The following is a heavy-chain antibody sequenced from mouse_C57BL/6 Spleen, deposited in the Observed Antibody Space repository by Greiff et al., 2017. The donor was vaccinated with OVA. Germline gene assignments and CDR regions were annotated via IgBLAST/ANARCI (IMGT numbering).Heavy chain of an antibody. CDR3: AMAYYYGSSPFAY. J-gene: IGHJ3*01. V-gene: IGHV1-26*01. CDR1: GYTFTDYY. D-gene: IGHD1-1*01. CDR2: INPNNGGT. Sequence: VQLQQSGPELVKPGASVKISCKASGYTFTDYYMNWVKQSHGKSLEWIGDINPNNGGTSYNQKFKGKATLTVDKSSSTAYMELRSLTSEDSAVYYCAMAYYYGSSPFAYWGQGTLVTVSA.